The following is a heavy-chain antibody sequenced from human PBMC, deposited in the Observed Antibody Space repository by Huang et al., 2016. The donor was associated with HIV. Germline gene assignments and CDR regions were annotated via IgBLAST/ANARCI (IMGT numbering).Heavy chain of an antibody. Sequence: EVQLVESGGGLVQPGGSLRLSCAASGFSISSYWRHWVRQAPGKGLVWGSRINSDGSSTSYSASVKGRFTISRDNAKNTLYLQMNSLRAEDTAVYYCARDPRIQSWLNFFDYWGQGTLVSVSS. CDR2: INSDGSST. CDR1: GFSISSYW. J-gene: IGHJ4*02. D-gene: IGHD3-22*01. CDR3: ARDPRIQSWLNFFDY. V-gene: IGHV3-74*01.